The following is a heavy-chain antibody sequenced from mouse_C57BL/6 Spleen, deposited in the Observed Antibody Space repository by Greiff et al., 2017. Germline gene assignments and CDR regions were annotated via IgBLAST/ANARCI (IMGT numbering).Heavy chain of an antibody. V-gene: IGHV1-82*01. CDR3: ARSWVGYYSFDFDY. D-gene: IGHD2-3*01. Sequence: QVQLQQSGPELVKPGASVKISCKASGYAFSSSWMNWVKQRPGKGLEWIGRIYPGDGDTNYNGKFKGKATLTADKSSSTAYMQLSSLTSEASAVYFCARSWVGYYSFDFDYWGQGTTLTVSS. CDR2: IYPGDGDT. CDR1: GYAFSSSW. J-gene: IGHJ2*01.